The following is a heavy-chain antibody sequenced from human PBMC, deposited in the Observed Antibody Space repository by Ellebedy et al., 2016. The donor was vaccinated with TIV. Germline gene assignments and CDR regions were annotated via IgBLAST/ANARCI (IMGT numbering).Heavy chain of an antibody. CDR2: IYPGDSDT. CDR1: GSMFTRYW. J-gene: IGHJ4*02. CDR3: ARRGAAPGDNWGFDY. D-gene: IGHD6-13*01. V-gene: IGHV5-51*01. Sequence: GESLKISCKGSGSMFTRYWIGWVRQMPGKGLEWVAIIYPGDSDTRYSPSFQGQVTISADKSISTAYLQWSSLKASDTAMYYCARRGAAPGDNWGFDYWGQGTLVTVSS.